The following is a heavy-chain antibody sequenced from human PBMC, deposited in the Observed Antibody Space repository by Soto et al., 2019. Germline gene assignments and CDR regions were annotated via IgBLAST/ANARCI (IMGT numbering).Heavy chain of an antibody. V-gene: IGHV1-2*02. CDR1: GYTFTGYY. J-gene: IGHJ4*02. CDR2: INPNSGGT. CDR3: AREGGYCSSTSCYRGAKYYGSGSYSYYFDY. D-gene: IGHD2-2*02. Sequence: ASVKVSCKASGYTFTGYYMHWVRQAPGQGLEWMGWINPNSGGTNYAQKFQGRVTMTRDTSISTAYMELSRLRSDDTAVYYCAREGGYCSSTSCYRGAKYYGSGSYSYYFDYWGQGTLVTSPQ.